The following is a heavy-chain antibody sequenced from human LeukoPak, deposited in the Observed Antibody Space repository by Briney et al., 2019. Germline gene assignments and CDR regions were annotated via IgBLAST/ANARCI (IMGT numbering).Heavy chain of an antibody. CDR3: AKGPSSRWPWYFDL. CDR1: GFTFSNYA. Sequence: GGSLRLSCAASGFTFSNYAMSWVRQAPGKGLEWVSAISGSGGSTYYADSVKGRFTISRDKSKNTLYLQMNSLRAEDTAVYYCAKGPSSRWPWYFDLWGRGTLVTVSS. D-gene: IGHD2-2*01. J-gene: IGHJ2*01. CDR2: ISGSGGST. V-gene: IGHV3-23*01.